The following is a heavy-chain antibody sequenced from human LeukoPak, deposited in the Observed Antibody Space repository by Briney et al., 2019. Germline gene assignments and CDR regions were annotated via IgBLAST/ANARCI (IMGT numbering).Heavy chain of an antibody. V-gene: IGHV4-59*01. CDR2: IYYSGST. J-gene: IGHJ4*02. D-gene: IGHD6-19*01. Sequence: SETLSLTCTVSGGSIRSYYWSWIRQPPGKGLEWIGYIYYSGSTNYNPSLKSRVTISVDTSKNQFSLKLSSVTAADTAVYYCASLGHSSGWYPDYWGQGTLVTVSS. CDR3: ASLGHSSGWYPDY. CDR1: GGSIRSYY.